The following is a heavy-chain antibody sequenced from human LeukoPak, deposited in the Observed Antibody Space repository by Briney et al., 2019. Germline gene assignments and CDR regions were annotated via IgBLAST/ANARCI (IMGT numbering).Heavy chain of an antibody. CDR1: GYTFTGYY. V-gene: IGHV1-2*02. J-gene: IGHJ4*02. Sequence: ASVKVSCKASGYTFTGYYMHWVRQAPGQGLEWMGWINPNSGGTNYAQKFQGRATMTRDTSISTAYMELSRLRSDDTAVYYCARDSRSDYYDSSGYYLFDYWGQGTLVTVSS. CDR3: ARDSRSDYYDSSGYYLFDY. D-gene: IGHD3-22*01. CDR2: INPNSGGT.